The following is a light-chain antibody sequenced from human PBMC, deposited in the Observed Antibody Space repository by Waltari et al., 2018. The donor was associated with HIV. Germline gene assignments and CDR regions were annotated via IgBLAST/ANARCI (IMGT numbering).Light chain of an antibody. Sequence: QSALTQPASVSGSPGQSITISCTGTSSDVGSYNLVSWYQQHPGKAPKVLIYEVNKRPSGVSNRFSASKSGNTASLTISDLQPEDWAEYYYCSHAGSNIYFVFGTGTKVTVL. CDR3: CSHAGSNIYFV. CDR1: SSDVGSYNL. CDR2: EVN. V-gene: IGLV2-23*02. J-gene: IGLJ1*01.